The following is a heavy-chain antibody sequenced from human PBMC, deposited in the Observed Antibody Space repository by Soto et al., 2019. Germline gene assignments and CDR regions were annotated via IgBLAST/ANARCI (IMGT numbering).Heavy chain of an antibody. J-gene: IGHJ4*02. D-gene: IGHD6-19*01. CDR3: ARGGWYRIVGRNFDY. V-gene: IGHV4-34*01. CDR2: INHSGST. CDR1: GGSFSGYY. Sequence: SETLSVTCAVYGGSFSGYYWIWIRQPPGKGLEWIGEINHSGSTNYNPSLKSRVTISVDTSKNQFSLKLSSVTAADTAVYYCARGGWYRIVGRNFDYWGQGTLVTVSS.